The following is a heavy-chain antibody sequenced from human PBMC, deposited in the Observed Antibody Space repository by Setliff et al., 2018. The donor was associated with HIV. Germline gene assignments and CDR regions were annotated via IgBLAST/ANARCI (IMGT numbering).Heavy chain of an antibody. D-gene: IGHD4-17*01. CDR2: IYPGDSDT. Sequence: GESLKISCKGSGYSFATYWIAWVRQMPGRGLELVGIIYPGDSDTRYSPSFQGQVTISADKSISTAYLQWSSLKASDTAMYYCATCGVTTCRYFDYWGQGTLVTVSS. J-gene: IGHJ4*02. CDR3: ATCGVTTCRYFDY. CDR1: GYSFATYW. V-gene: IGHV5-51*01.